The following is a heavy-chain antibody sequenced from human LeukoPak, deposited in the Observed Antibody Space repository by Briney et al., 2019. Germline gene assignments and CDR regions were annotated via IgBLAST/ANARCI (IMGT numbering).Heavy chain of an antibody. CDR3: ARHGKTLGRKMTTVTTVDY. Sequence: PSETLSLTCTGSGGSISSYYWSWIRQPPGKGLEWIGYIYYSGSTNYNPSLKSRVTISVDTSKNQLSLKLSSVTAADTAVYYCARHGKTLGRKMTTVTTVDYWGQGTLVTVSS. CDR2: IYYSGST. CDR1: GGSISSYY. V-gene: IGHV4-59*08. J-gene: IGHJ4*02. D-gene: IGHD4-17*01.